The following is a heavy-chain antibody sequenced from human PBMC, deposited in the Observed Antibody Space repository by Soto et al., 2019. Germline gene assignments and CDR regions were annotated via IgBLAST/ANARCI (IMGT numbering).Heavy chain of an antibody. V-gene: IGHV4-30-4*01. CDR3: AREIMPLTNDWYFDL. CDR2: IFDSGRN. Sequence: QVQLQESGPGLVKPSETLSLTCTVSGGSISGGVHSWSWIRQPPGKGLEWIGHIFDSGRNYYNPSLKSRLTISVDTSKNQFSLRLSSVTAADTAVYYCAREIMPLTNDWYFDLWGRGTLVTVSS. J-gene: IGHJ2*01. CDR1: GGSISGGVHS. D-gene: IGHD2-8*01.